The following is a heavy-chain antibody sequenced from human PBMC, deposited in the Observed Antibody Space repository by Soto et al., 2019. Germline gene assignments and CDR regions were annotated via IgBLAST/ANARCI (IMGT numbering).Heavy chain of an antibody. D-gene: IGHD3-10*01. CDR2: IFISGST. CDR3: ARQAMVRGLTGWFDP. J-gene: IGHJ5*02. Sequence: QLQLQESGPGLVKPSETLSLTCTVSGGSISSSSYYWGWIRQPPGKGLEWIGSIFISGSTYYNPSLKSRLTISVDTSKNQFSPKLSSVTAADTALYYCARQAMVRGLTGWFDPWGQGTLVTVSS. V-gene: IGHV4-39*01. CDR1: GGSISSSSYY.